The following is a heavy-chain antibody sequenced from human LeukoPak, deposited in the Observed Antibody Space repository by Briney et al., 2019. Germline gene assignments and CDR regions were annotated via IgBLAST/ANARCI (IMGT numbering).Heavy chain of an antibody. J-gene: IGHJ5*02. D-gene: IGHD6-25*01. V-gene: IGHV4-4*07. CDR2: INTSGST. CDR3: AREGGDPRWLDP. CDR1: GGSISSYY. Sequence: SETLSRTCTVSGGSISSYYWTWIRQSAGKGLEWIGRINTSGSTNYNPSLRSRVTMSVNTSKNQFSLNLTSVTAADTAVYSCAREGGDPRWLDPWGQGTLVTVSS.